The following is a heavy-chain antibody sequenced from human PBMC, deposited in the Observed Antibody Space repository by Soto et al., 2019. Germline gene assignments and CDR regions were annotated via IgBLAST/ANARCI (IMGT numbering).Heavy chain of an antibody. CDR2: IYPGDSHT. J-gene: IGHJ3*02. V-gene: IGHV5-51*01. CDR3: ARRHYDSGSYRDDAFDI. CDR1: GYSFTSYW. D-gene: IGHD3-10*01. Sequence: GESLKISCKGSGYSFTSYWINWVRQMPGKGLEWMGIIYPGDSHTRYSPSFQGQVTISADKSINTAYLQWSSLKASDTAMYYCARRHYDSGSYRDDAFDIWGQGTMVTVSS.